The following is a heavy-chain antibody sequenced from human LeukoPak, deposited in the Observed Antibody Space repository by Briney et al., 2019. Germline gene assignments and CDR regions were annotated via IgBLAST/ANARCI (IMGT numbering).Heavy chain of an antibody. D-gene: IGHD6-19*01. CDR2: ISYSGST. J-gene: IGHJ4*02. Sequence: SQTLSLTCTVSGGSISSGDYYWSWIRQHPGKGLEWIGYISYSGSTYYNPSLKSRVTISVDTSKNQFSLKLSSVTAADTAVYYCASGYSSGWSTDYWGQGTLVTVSS. CDR1: GGSISSGDYY. CDR3: ASGYSSGWSTDY. V-gene: IGHV4-31*03.